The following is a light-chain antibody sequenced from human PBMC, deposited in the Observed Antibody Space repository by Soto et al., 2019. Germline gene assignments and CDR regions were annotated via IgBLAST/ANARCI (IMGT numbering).Light chain of an antibody. CDR3: SSYTSSSTLGGV. CDR2: DVS. CDR1: SSDVGGYNY. J-gene: IGLJ1*01. V-gene: IGLV2-14*01. Sequence: QSALTQPASVSGSPGQSITISCTGTSSDVGGYNYVSWYQQHPGKAPKLMIYDVSNRPSGVSNRFSGSKSGNTASLTISGLQAEDEADYYCSSYTSSSTLGGVFGTGTKLTDL.